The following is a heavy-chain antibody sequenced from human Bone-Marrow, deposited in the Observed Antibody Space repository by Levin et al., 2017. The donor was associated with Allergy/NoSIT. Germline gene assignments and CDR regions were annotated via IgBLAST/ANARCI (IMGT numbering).Heavy chain of an antibody. CDR1: GFIVINNY. CDR2: IYSGGGT. V-gene: IGHV3-66*01. J-gene: IGHJ4*02. Sequence: PGGSLRLSCVASGFIVINNYMTWVRQAPGKGLEWVSLIYSGGGTYYADSVRGRFTISRDSSKNTLYLQMNSLRAEDTAVYYCARSFNWNYAGGQGTLVAVSS. D-gene: IGHD1-7*01. CDR3: ARSFNWNYA.